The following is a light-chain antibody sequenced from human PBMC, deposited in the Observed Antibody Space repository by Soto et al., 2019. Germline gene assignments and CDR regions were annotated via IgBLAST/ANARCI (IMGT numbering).Light chain of an antibody. Sequence: QAVVTQEPSLTVSPGGTVTLTCGSSTGTVTSGHYPFWFQQKPGQAPKTLIYDTSNKHSWTPARFSGSLLGGKAALTLSGAQPEDGADFYCLLSYSGAWVFGGGTKLTVL. V-gene: IGLV7-46*01. CDR1: TGTVTSGHY. CDR2: DTS. J-gene: IGLJ3*02. CDR3: LLSYSGAWV.